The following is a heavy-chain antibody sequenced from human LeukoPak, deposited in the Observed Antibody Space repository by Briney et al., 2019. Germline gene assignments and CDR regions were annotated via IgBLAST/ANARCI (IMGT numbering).Heavy chain of an antibody. D-gene: IGHD3-3*01. CDR2: ISHDGSDK. Sequence: GGSLRLSCEASGFTSKKYGMHWVRQAPGKGLEWVAFISHDGSDKYYADSVKGRFTISSDNSKNTQFLQMNSLRVEDTAMYYCAKEEESGYSGGFDYWGQGTLVTVSS. CDR1: GFTSKKYG. CDR3: AKEEESGYSGGFDY. V-gene: IGHV3-30*18. J-gene: IGHJ4*02.